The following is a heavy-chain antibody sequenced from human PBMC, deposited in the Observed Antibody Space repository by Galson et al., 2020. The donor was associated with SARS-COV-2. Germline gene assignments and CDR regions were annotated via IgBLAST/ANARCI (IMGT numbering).Heavy chain of an antibody. D-gene: IGHD6-19*01. J-gene: IGHJ4*02. CDR3: ASPRADSSGWYRVFGY. CDR2: ISSSSSTI. CDR1: GFTFSSYS. Sequence: GGSLRLSCAASGFTFSSYSMNWVRQAPGKGLEWVSYISSSSSTIYYADSVKGRFTISRDNAKNSLYLQMNSLRAEDTAVYYCASPRADSSGWYRVFGYWGQGTLVTVSS. V-gene: IGHV3-48*01.